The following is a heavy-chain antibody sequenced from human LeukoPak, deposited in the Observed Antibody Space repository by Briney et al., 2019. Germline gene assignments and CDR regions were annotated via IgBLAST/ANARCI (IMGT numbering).Heavy chain of an antibody. V-gene: IGHV1-46*01. CDR3: ARDQLSRGVWFDP. CDR2: INPSGGST. D-gene: IGHD1-1*01. CDR1: GYTSTSYY. J-gene: IGHJ5*02. Sequence: VASVKVSCKASGYTSTSYYMHWVRQAPGQGLEWMGIINPSGGSTSYAQKFQGRVTMTRDTSISTAYMELSRLRSDDTAVYYCARDQLSRGVWFDPWGQGTLVTVSS.